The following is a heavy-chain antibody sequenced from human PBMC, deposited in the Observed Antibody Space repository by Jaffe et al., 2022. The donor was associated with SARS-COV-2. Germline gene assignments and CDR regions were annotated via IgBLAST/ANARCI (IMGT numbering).Heavy chain of an antibody. J-gene: IGHJ4*02. Sequence: EVQLLESGGGLVQPGGSLRLSCAASGFTFSSYAMSWVRQAPGEGLEWVSAITGSGGSTHYADSVKGRFTISRDNSKNTLYLQMNSLRAEDTAVYYCAKDSRPAMTTGTTYDYWGQGTLVTVSS. CDR1: GFTFSSYA. CDR2: ITGSGGST. CDR3: AKDSRPAMTTGTTYDY. D-gene: IGHD4-4*01. V-gene: IGHV3-23*01.